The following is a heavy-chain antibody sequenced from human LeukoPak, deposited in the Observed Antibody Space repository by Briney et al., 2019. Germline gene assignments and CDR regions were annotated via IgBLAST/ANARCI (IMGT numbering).Heavy chain of an antibody. CDR3: ASLFQGAHSGL. D-gene: IGHD6-25*01. J-gene: IGHJ4*02. V-gene: IGHV4-34*01. CDR2: INHSGST. Sequence: PSETLSLTCAVYGGSFSGYYWSWIRQPPGKGLEWTGEINHSGSTNYNPSLKSRVTISVDTSKNQFSLKLSSVTAADTAVYYCASLFQGAHSGLWGQGTLVTVSS. CDR1: GGSFSGYY.